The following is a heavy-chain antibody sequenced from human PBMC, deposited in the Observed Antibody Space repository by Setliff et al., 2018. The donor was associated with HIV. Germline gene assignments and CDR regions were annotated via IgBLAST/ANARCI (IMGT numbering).Heavy chain of an antibody. CDR1: GGSISSGDYY. CDR3: ARGGGYDRSGYYPFDY. J-gene: IGHJ4*02. D-gene: IGHD3-22*01. CDR2: IYYSGST. V-gene: IGHV4-31*03. Sequence: SETLSLTCTVSGGSISSGDYYWSWIRQHPGKGLEWIGYIYYSGSTYYNPSLKSRVTISVDTSKNQFSLKLSSVTAADTAVYYCARGGGYDRSGYYPFDYWGQGTPVTVSS.